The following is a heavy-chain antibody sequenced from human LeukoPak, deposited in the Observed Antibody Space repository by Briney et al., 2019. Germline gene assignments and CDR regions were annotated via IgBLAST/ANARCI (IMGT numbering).Heavy chain of an antibody. CDR1: GGTFSSYA. CDR3: ARPYSSSSAYGMDV. Sequence: SVKVSCKASGGTFSSYAISWVRQAPGQGLEWMGRIIPILGIANYAQKFQGRVTITADKSTSTAYMELSSLRSEDTAVYYCARPYSSSSAYGMDVWGQGTTVTVSS. CDR2: IIPILGIA. D-gene: IGHD6-13*01. J-gene: IGHJ6*02. V-gene: IGHV1-69*04.